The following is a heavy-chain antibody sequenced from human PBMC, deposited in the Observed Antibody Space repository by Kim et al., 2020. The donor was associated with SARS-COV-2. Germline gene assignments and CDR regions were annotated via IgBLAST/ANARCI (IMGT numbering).Heavy chain of an antibody. CDR2: INHSGST. J-gene: IGHJ4*02. D-gene: IGHD1-26*01. V-gene: IGHV4-34*01. Sequence: SETLSLTCAVYGGSFSGYYWSWIRQPPGKGLEWIGEINHSGSTNYNPSLKSRVTISVDTSKNQFSLKLSSVTAADTAVYYCARDSDYSFDYWGQGTLVTVSS. CDR3: ARDSDYSFDY. CDR1: GGSFSGYY.